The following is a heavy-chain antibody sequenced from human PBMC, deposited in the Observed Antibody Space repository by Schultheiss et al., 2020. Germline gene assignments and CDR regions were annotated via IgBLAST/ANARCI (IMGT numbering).Heavy chain of an antibody. D-gene: IGHD6-13*01. CDR2: IKQDGSEK. Sequence: GGSLRLSCAASGFTFSSYWMSWVRQAPGKGLEWVANIKQDGSEKYYVDSVKGRFTISRDNSKNTLYLQMNSLRAEDTAVYYCAKDRTIAAARIPLGYWGQGTLVTVSS. CDR3: AKDRTIAAARIPLGY. CDR1: GFTFSSYW. J-gene: IGHJ4*02. V-gene: IGHV3-7*03.